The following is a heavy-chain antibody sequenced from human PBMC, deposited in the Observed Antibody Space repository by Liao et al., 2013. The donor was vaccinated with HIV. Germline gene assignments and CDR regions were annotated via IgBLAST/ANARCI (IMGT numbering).Heavy chain of an antibody. D-gene: IGHD6-19*01. CDR2: IYTSVST. V-gene: IGHV4-59*10. Sequence: QVQLQQWGTGLLRPSETLSLTCTVSGGSISSYYWSWIRXPAGKGLEWIGRIYTSVSTNYNPSLKSRVTISVDTSKNQFSLKLNSVTAADTAVYYCARGPRGTVTGPVRFDYWAREPWSPSPQ. CDR1: GGSISSYY. CDR3: ARGPRGTVTGPVRFDY. J-gene: IGHJ4*02.